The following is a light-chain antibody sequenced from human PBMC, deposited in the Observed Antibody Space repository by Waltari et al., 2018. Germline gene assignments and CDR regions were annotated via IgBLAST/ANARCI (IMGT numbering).Light chain of an antibody. Sequence: DIQLTQSPSFLSASVGDRVTITCRASQGIGSYLAWYQQKPGKAPTLLIYAASTLQSGVPSRFSGSYSRTEFTLTSSSLQPEDVASYFCQQLHSYPRTFGGGTKMEI. J-gene: IGKJ4*01. CDR1: QGIGSY. V-gene: IGKV1-9*01. CDR2: AAS. CDR3: QQLHSYPRT.